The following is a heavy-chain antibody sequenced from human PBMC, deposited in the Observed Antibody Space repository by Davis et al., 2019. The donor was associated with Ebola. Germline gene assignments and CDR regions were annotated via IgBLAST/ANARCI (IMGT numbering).Heavy chain of an antibody. Sequence: GESLKISCAASGFTLTSYTMNWVRQGPGTGLEWVSSISSSSSYIYYADSVKGRFTISRDNAKNSLYLQMNSLRADDTAVYYCARFLSSSSLYAMDVWGQGTTVTVSS. J-gene: IGHJ6*02. D-gene: IGHD6-6*01. V-gene: IGHV3-21*01. CDR3: ARFLSSSSLYAMDV. CDR2: ISSSSSYI. CDR1: GFTLTSYT.